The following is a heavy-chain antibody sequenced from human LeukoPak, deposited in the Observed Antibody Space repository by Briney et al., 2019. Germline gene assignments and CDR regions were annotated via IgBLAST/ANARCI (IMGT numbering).Heavy chain of an antibody. CDR1: GFTFISYG. Sequence: GGSLRVSCAASGFTFISYGMHWVRQAPGKGLEWVAVISYDGSNKYYADSVKGRFTISRDNSKNTLYLQMNSLRAEDTAVYYCAKAADYYDSSGYYNYWGQGTLVTVSS. J-gene: IGHJ4*02. V-gene: IGHV3-30*18. CDR3: AKAADYYDSSGYYNY. D-gene: IGHD3-22*01. CDR2: ISYDGSNK.